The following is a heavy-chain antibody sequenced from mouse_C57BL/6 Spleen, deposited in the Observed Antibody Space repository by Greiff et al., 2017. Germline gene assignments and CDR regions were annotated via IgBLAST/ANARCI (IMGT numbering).Heavy chain of an antibody. D-gene: IGHD1-1*01. J-gene: IGHJ1*03. CDR3: ARGGYGSSYEDWYFDV. CDR2: IDPSDSYT. CDR1: GYTFTSYW. Sequence: QVQLQQPGAELVMPGASVKLSCKASGYTFTSYWMHWVKQRPGQGLEWIGEIDPSDSYTNYNQKFKGKSTLTVDKSSSTAYMQLSSLTSEDSAVYYCARGGYGSSYEDWYFDVWGTGTTVTASS. V-gene: IGHV1-69*01.